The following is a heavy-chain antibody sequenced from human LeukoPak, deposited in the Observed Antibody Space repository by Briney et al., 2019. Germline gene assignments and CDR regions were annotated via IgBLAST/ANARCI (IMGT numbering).Heavy chain of an antibody. V-gene: IGHV1-2*06. CDR2: INPNSGGT. Sequence: ASVKVSCKASGYTFTGYYMHWVRQAPGQGLEWMGRINPNSGGTNYEQKFQGRVTMTRDTSISTAYMELSRLRSDDTAVYYCARVRCSGGSCYSGLNWFDPWGQGTLVTVSS. D-gene: IGHD2-15*01. CDR1: GYTFTGYY. J-gene: IGHJ5*02. CDR3: ARVRCSGGSCYSGLNWFDP.